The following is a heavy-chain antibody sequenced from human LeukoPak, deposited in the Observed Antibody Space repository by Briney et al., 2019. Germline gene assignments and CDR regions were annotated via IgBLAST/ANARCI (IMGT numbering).Heavy chain of an antibody. V-gene: IGHV3-21*01. D-gene: IGHD2-21*02. J-gene: IGHJ4*02. Sequence: GGSLRLSCAASGFTFSNYFMNWVRQAPGKGLEWVSAISSTSSYIYYADSVKGRFTISRDNAKNSLYLQMNSLRAEDTAAYYCARGLCGGDCYSDWGQGTLVTVSS. CDR1: GFTFSNYF. CDR3: ARGLCGGDCYSD. CDR2: ISSTSSYI.